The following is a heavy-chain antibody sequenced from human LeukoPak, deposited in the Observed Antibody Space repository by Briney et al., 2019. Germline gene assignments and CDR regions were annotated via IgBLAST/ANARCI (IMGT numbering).Heavy chain of an antibody. CDR2: IGGSGGST. V-gene: IGHV3-23*01. CDR3: AKGFRYFDS. J-gene: IGHJ4*02. Sequence: PGGSLRLSCAASGFNFTNYGVTWVRQAPGKGLEWVSGIGGSGGSTFYADSVEGRFTISRDNSNNTLYLQMNTLRDQDTAVYYCAKGFRYFDSWGQGTLVTVSS. CDR1: GFNFTNYG.